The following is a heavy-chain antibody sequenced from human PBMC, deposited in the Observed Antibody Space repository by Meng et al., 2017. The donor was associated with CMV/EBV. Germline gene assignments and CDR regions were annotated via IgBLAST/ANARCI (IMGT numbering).Heavy chain of an antibody. V-gene: IGHV3-7*01. CDR1: GFTFSSYW. Sequence: GESLKISCAASGFTFSSYWMSWVRQAPGKGLEWVANIKQDGSEKYYVDSVKGRFTISRDNAKNSLYLQMNSLRAEDTAVYYCAREYCNSTSCYEYYFDYWGQGTLVTVSS. CDR2: IKQDGSEK. CDR3: AREYCNSTSCYEYYFDY. D-gene: IGHD2-2*01. J-gene: IGHJ4*02.